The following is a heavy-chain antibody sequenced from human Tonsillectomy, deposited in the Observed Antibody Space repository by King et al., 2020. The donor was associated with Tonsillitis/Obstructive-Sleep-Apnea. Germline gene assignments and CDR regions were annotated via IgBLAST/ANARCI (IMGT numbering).Heavy chain of an antibody. CDR2: IDWDDDK. J-gene: IGHJ5*02. V-gene: IGHV2-70*15. CDR3: ARMQPDCSSTWRGFDP. Sequence: VTLKESGPALVKPTQTLTLTCTFSGFSLSTSGMCMSWIRQPPGKALEWLARIDWDDDKYYSTSLKTRLTISKDTSKNQVVLTMTNMDPVDTATYYCARMQPDCSSTWRGFDPWGQGTLVTVSS. D-gene: IGHD2-2*01. CDR1: GFSLSTSGMC.